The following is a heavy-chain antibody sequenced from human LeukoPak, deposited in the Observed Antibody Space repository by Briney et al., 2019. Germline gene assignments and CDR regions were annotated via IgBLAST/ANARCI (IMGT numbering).Heavy chain of an antibody. D-gene: IGHD3-10*01. CDR1: GYTFTSYY. V-gene: IGHV1-46*01. J-gene: IGHJ6*03. CDR2: INPSGGST. CDR3: ARGPSITMVRGGQRYYYMDV. Sequence: GASVKVSCKASGYTFTSYYMHWVRQAPGQGLEWTGIINPSGGSTNYAQKFQGRVTMTRDTSTNTVYMELSSLRSEDTAVYYCARGPSITMVRGGQRYYYMDVWGKGTTVTISS.